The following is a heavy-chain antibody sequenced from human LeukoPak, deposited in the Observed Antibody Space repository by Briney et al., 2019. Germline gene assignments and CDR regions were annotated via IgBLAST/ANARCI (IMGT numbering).Heavy chain of an antibody. CDR2: INPNSGGT. Sequence: GASVKVSCKASGYTFTGYYMHWVRQAPGQGLEWMGWINPNSGGTNYAQKFQGRVTMTRDASISTAYMELSRLRSDDTAVYYCARALVVAAAFDIWGQGTMVTVSS. J-gene: IGHJ3*02. CDR1: GYTFTGYY. D-gene: IGHD5-12*01. CDR3: ARALVVAAAFDI. V-gene: IGHV1-2*02.